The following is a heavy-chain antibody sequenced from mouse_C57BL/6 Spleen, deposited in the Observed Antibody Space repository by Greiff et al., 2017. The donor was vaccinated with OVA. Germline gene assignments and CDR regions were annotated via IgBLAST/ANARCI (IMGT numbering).Heavy chain of an antibody. Sequence: QVQLQQPGAELVRPGSSVKLSCKASGYTFTSYWMHWVKQRPIQGLEWIGNIDPSDSETHYNQKFKDKATLTVDKSSSTAYMQLSSLTSEDSAVYYCAREGWTYAMDYWGKGTSVTVSS. CDR1: GYTFTSYW. V-gene: IGHV1-52*01. CDR3: AREGWTYAMDY. D-gene: IGHD1-1*02. J-gene: IGHJ4*01. CDR2: IDPSDSET.